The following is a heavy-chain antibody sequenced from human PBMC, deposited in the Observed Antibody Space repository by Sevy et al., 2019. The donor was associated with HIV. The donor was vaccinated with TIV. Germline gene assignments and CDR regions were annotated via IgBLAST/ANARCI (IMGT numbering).Heavy chain of an antibody. V-gene: IGHV3-23*01. Sequence: GGSLRLSCATSGFTFSSYAMTWVRQAPGKGLEWVSSISSSGGSTYYADSVKGRFTISRDNSNNTLYLQMNSLRAEDTAVYYYAKADGTQFWTTGNRFDIWGQGTLVTVSS. CDR3: AKADGTQFWTTGNRFDI. D-gene: IGHD4-17*01. CDR1: GFTFSSYA. J-gene: IGHJ3*02. CDR2: ISSSGGST.